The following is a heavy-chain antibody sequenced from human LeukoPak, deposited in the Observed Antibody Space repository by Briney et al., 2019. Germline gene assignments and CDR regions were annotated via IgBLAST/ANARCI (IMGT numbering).Heavy chain of an antibody. V-gene: IGHV4-61*01. CDR1: GGSVSSGSYY. J-gene: IGHJ4*02. CDR3: ARGPTRYYFDY. D-gene: IGHD3-9*01. CDR2: IYYSGST. Sequence: SETLSLTCSVSGGSVSSGSYYWSWIRQPPGKGLEWVGHIYYSGSTNYNPSLKSRVTISVDTSKNQFSLKLSSVTAADTAVYYCARGPTRYYFDYWGQGTPVTVSS.